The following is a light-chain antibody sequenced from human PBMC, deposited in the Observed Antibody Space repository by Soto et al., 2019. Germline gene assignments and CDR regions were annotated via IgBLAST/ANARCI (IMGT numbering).Light chain of an antibody. Sequence: EIVLTHSPGTLSLSPWELATLSFNSSQSVSSNQLAWYQQKPGQAPRLVIYGASSRATGIPDRFSGSGSGTDFTLTISSLEPEDFAVYYCQQRSNWPPGTFGQGTRLEIK. V-gene: IGKV3D-20*02. CDR1: QSVSSNQ. CDR3: QQRSNWPPGT. J-gene: IGKJ5*01. CDR2: GAS.